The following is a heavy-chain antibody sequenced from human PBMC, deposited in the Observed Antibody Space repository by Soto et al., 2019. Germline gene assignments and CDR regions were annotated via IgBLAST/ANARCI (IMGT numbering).Heavy chain of an antibody. D-gene: IGHD5-18*01. CDR1: GGSISSYY. Sequence: QVQLQESGPGLVKPSETLSLTCTVSGGSISSYYWSWIREPPGKGLEWIGYIYYSGSTNYNPSLKSRVTISADASKNHCSLKLSCVTAADTAVYYCARFSDTASFDYWGQGTLVTVSS. J-gene: IGHJ4*02. CDR3: ARFSDTASFDY. V-gene: IGHV4-59*01. CDR2: IYYSGST.